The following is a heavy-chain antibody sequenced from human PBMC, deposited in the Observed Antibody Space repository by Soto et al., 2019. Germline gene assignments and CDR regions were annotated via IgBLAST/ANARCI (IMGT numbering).Heavy chain of an antibody. CDR1: GGSFSGYY. Sequence: SETVSLTCAVYGGSFSGYYWSWIRQPLGKGLEWIGEINHSGSTNYNPSLKSRVTISVDTSKTQFSLKLTSVTAADTAVYYCARRPVVVSNYFMDVRGKGTTVTVSS. J-gene: IGHJ6*03. D-gene: IGHD2-15*01. CDR3: ARRPVVVSNYFMDV. V-gene: IGHV4-34*01. CDR2: INHSGST.